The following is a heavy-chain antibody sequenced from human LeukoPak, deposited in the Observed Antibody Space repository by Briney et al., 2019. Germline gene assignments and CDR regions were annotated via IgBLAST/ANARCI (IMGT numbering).Heavy chain of an antibody. CDR2: IYSGGST. CDR3: ARDEEYYYGSGRPENWFDP. J-gene: IGHJ5*02. D-gene: IGHD3-10*01. CDR1: GFTVSSNY. V-gene: IGHV3-66*01. Sequence: GSLILSCAASGFTVSSNYMSWVRQAPGKGLEWVSVIYSGGSTYYADSVKGRFTISRDNSKNTLYLQMNSLRAEDTAVYYCARDEEYYYGSGRPENWFDPWGQGTLVTVSS.